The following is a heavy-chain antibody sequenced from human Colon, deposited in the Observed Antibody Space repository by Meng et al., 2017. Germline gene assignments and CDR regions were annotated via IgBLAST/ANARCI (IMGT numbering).Heavy chain of an antibody. Sequence: VQLPELGPGLVQPLQTRSPTFTAPGGSISSGDYYWSWIRQPPGKGLEWIGYIYYSGSTYSNASLKSRVTISIDRSKNQFSLKLSSVTAADTAVYYCARDRKHYGERGWFDPWGQGTLVTVSS. CDR1: GGSISSGDYY. D-gene: IGHD4-17*01. V-gene: IGHV4-30-4*01. CDR3: ARDRKHYGERGWFDP. CDR2: IYYSGST. J-gene: IGHJ5*02.